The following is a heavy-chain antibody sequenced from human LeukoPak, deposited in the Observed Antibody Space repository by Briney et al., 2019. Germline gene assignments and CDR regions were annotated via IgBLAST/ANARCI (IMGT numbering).Heavy chain of an antibody. CDR1: GGSISSSSYY. J-gene: IGHJ5*02. CDR2: IYYSGST. V-gene: IGHV4-39*07. D-gene: IGHD3-22*01. Sequence: SETLSLTCTVSGGSISSSSYYWGWIRQPPGKGLEWIGSIYYSGSTYYNPSLKSPVTISVDTSKNQFSLKLSSVTAADTAVYYCASHHYYDSSGYSTWGQGTLVTVSS. CDR3: ASHHYYDSSGYST.